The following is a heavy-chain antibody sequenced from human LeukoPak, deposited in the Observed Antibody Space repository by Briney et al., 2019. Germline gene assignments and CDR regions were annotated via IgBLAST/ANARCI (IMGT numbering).Heavy chain of an antibody. Sequence: GGSLRLSCAASGFTFSSHSMNWVRQAPGKGLEWVSYISSSSRTMYYADSVKGRFTISRDNAKNSLYLQMNSLRDEDTAVYYCARDEGVDYYDDSGYSDRPADCWGQGTLVTVSS. CDR2: ISSSSRTM. CDR3: ARDEGVDYYDDSGYSDRPADC. V-gene: IGHV3-48*02. D-gene: IGHD3-22*01. CDR1: GFTFSSHS. J-gene: IGHJ4*02.